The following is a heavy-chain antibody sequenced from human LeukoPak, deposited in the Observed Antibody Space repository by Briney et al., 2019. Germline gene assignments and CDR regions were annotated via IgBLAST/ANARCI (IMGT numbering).Heavy chain of an antibody. D-gene: IGHD3-22*01. CDR3: ARGHDSSGYYYVGDWFDP. V-gene: IGHV4-59*01. CDR2: IYYSGST. CDR1: GGSISSYY. J-gene: IGHJ5*02. Sequence: SETLSLTCTVSGGSISSYYWSWIRQPPGKGLEWIGYIYYSGSTNYNPSLTSRVTISVDTSKNQFSLKLSSVTAADTAVYYCARGHDSSGYYYVGDWFDPWGQGTLVTVSS.